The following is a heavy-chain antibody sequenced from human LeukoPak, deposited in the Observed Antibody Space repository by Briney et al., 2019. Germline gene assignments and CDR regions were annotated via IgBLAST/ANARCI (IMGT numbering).Heavy chain of an antibody. V-gene: IGHV4-4*07. J-gene: IGHJ5*02. D-gene: IGHD2-2*01. CDR1: GVSISSYY. CDR2: IYTSGST. CDR3: ARDVGYCSSTSCSNWFDP. Sequence: PSETLSLTCTVSGVSISSYYWRWIRQPAGKGLEWIGRIYTSGSTNYNPSLKSRVIMSVDTSKNQFSLKLSSVTAADTAVYYCARDVGYCSSTSCSNWFDPWGQGTLVTVSS.